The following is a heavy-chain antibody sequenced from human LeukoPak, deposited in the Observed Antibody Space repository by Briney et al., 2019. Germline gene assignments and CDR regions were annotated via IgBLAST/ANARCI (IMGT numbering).Heavy chain of an antibody. Sequence: PGGSLRLSCVASGFTFISYWMTWVRQAPGKGLAWVSHISKDGTESYSVDSVRGRFTISRDNAKNSVYLQMNSLRPEDTAVYYCARDSTGTVFDLWGQGTLVTVSS. CDR3: ARDSTGTVFDL. V-gene: IGHV3-7*04. CDR2: ISKDGTES. D-gene: IGHD1-1*01. CDR1: GFTFISYW. J-gene: IGHJ4*02.